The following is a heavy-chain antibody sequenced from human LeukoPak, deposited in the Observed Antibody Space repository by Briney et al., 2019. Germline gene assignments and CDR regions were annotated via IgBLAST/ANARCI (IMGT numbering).Heavy chain of an antibody. J-gene: IGHJ5*02. CDR1: GFTFSRYT. Sequence: PGGSLRLSCAASGFTFSRYTMNWVRQAPGKGLEWVSSISSTGDYIYYADSGKGRFTISRDNAKNSLYLQMNGLRAEDTAVYYCAREARVGSWFDPWGQGTLVTVSS. CDR3: AREARVGSWFDP. V-gene: IGHV3-21*01. CDR2: ISSTGDYI. D-gene: IGHD1-26*01.